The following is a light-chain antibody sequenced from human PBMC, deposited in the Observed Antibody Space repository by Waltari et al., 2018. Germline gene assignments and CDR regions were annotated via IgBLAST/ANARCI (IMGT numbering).Light chain of an antibody. J-gene: IGKJ1*01. Sequence: DIQMTQFPSTLSASVGYRVTITCRASQSIGSWLAWYQQKPGEAPKVLIYKASSLESGVPSRFSGSGSGTEFTLTISSLQPDDFATYYCQQYQSPPCTFGQGTNVEIK. CDR1: QSIGSW. CDR2: KAS. V-gene: IGKV1-5*03. CDR3: QQYQSPPCT.